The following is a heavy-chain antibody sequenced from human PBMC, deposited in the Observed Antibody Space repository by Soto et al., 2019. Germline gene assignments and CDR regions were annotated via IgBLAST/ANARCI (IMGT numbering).Heavy chain of an antibody. CDR1: EFTFSTYP. Sequence: QVLLVESGRGVVQPGRSLRLSCAASEFTFSTYPMHWVRQAPGKGLEWVAVISYDETSKYYADSVKGRFTISRDNSKDTLYLQMNSLRADDTAVYYCARGASDFWGAYPEIHYVDYWGQGTLVTVSS. D-gene: IGHD3-3*01. V-gene: IGHV3-30-3*01. J-gene: IGHJ4*02. CDR2: ISYDETSK. CDR3: ARGASDFWGAYPEIHYVDY.